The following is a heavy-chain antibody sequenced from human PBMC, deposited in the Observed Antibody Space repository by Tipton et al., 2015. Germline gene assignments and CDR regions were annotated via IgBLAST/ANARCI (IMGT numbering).Heavy chain of an antibody. D-gene: IGHD3-10*01. CDR2: ISSSGGSI. Sequence: QLVQSGGGVVQPGKSLRLSCAASGFTFSSYEMNWVRQAPGKGLEWVSYISSSGGSIYYAVSVKGRFTISRDNAKKTLHLQMKSLRAEDTAVYYCTRETYYGSGSAIDYWGQGTLVTVSS. V-gene: IGHV3-48*03. CDR1: GFTFSSYE. J-gene: IGHJ4*02. CDR3: TRETYYGSGSAIDY.